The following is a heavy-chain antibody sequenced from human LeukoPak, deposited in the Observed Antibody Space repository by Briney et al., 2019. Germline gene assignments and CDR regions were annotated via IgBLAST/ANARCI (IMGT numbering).Heavy chain of an antibody. CDR3: TRHVDSSFNYMDV. CDR1: GFTFSGSA. Sequence: GGSLRLSCAASGFTFSGSAMHWVRQASGKGLEWVGRIRSKANSYATAYAASVEGRFTISRDDSKNTAYLQMNSLKTEDTAVYYCTRHVDSSFNYMDVWGKGTTVTVSS. V-gene: IGHV3-73*01. D-gene: IGHD2-21*01. J-gene: IGHJ6*03. CDR2: IRSKANSYAT.